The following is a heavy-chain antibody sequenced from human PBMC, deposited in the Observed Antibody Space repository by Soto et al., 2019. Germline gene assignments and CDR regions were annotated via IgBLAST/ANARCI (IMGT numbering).Heavy chain of an antibody. J-gene: IGHJ5*02. CDR1: GCPLRRRYW. D-gene: IGHD3-10*01. CDR3: ASKSPGEGPVDP. Sequence: PLETPFLNLAVSGCPLRRRYWWGWGRPPPGKGLEWIGEIYHSGSTNYNPSLKSRVTISVDKSKNQFSLKLSSVTAADTAVYYCASKSPGEGPVDPWGQGTLVTVSS. V-gene: IGHV4-4*02. CDR2: IYHSGST.